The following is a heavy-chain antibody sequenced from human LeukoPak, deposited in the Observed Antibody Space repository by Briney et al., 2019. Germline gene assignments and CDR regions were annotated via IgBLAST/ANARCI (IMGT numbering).Heavy chain of an antibody. CDR3: ATSLEMGAIRIQRGFDY. J-gene: IGHJ4*02. CDR1: GYSFTSYA. V-gene: IGHV1-3*01. Sequence: GASVKVSCKASGYSFTSYAMHWVRQAPGQRLEWMGWINAGNDNTKYSQKFQGRVTITRDTSASTAYMELSSLRSEDTAVYYCATSLEMGAIRIQRGFDYWGQGPLVTVSS. CDR2: INAGNDNT. D-gene: IGHD2-2*02.